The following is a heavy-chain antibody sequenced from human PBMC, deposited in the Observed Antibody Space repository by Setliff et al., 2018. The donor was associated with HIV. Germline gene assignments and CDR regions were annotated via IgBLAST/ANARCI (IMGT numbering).Heavy chain of an antibody. CDR3: ARGPPAEDYYYYMDV. CDR2: INHSGRT. V-gene: IGHV4-34*01. J-gene: IGHJ6*03. CDR1: GGSFSVYY. Sequence: SETLSLTCAVYGGSFSVYYWSWIRQAPGEGLEWIGEINHSGRTNYNPSLKSRVTISVDTSKNQFSLTLSSLTAADTAVYYCARGPPAEDYYYYMDVWGEGTTVTVSS.